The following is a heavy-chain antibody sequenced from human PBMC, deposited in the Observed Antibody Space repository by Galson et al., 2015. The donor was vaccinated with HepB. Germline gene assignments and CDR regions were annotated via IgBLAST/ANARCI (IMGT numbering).Heavy chain of an antibody. D-gene: IGHD6-13*01. CDR2: IIPIFGTA. V-gene: IGHV1-69*13. CDR1: GGTFSSYA. CDR3: ARVRFDSSSWYGVYYFDY. Sequence: SVKVSCKASGGTFSSYAISWVRQAPGQGLEWMGGIIPIFGTANYAQKFQGRVTITADESTSTAYMELSSLRSEDTAVYYCARVRFDSSSWYGVYYFDYWGQGTLVTVSS. J-gene: IGHJ4*02.